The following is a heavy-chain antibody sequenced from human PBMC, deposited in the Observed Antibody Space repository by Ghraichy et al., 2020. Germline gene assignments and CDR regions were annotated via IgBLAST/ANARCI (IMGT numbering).Heavy chain of an antibody. CDR3: ARGLGDYGAFDI. D-gene: IGHD4-17*01. V-gene: IGHV4-34*01. CDR1: GGSFSGYY. J-gene: IGHJ3*02. CDR2: INHSGST. Sequence: SETLSLTCAVYGGSFSGYYWSWIRQPPGKGLEWIGEINHSGSTNYNPSLKSRVTISVDTSKNQFSLKLSSVTAADTAVYYCARGLGDYGAFDIWGQGTMVTVSS.